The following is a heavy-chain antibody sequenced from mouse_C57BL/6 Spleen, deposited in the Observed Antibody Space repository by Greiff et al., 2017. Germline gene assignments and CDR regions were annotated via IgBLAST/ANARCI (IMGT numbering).Heavy chain of an antibody. CDR3: ARGRDYYAMDY. CDR2: ISDGGSYT. J-gene: IGHJ4*01. Sequence: EVKLMESGGGLVKPGGSLKLSCAASGFTFSSYAMSWVRQTPEKRLEWVATISDGGSYTYYPDNVKGRFTISRDNAKNNLYLQMSHLKSEDTAMYYCARGRDYYAMDYWGQGTSVTVSS. V-gene: IGHV5-4*03. CDR1: GFTFSSYA.